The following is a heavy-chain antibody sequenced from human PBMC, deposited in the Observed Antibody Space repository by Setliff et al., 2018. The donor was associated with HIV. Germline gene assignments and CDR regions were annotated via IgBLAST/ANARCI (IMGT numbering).Heavy chain of an antibody. CDR1: GGSISSANYY. D-gene: IGHD2-21*02. CDR3: AREVDVVTTGDAFDI. CDR2: IYYNGNAY. Sequence: TLSLTCTVSGGSISSANYYWSWIRQPPGKGLEWIGYIYYNGNAYYYNPSLKSRTTISLDTSMNQFSLKLTSVTAADTAVYYCAREVDVVTTGDAFDIWCQGTMVTVSS. J-gene: IGHJ3*02. V-gene: IGHV4-30-4*08.